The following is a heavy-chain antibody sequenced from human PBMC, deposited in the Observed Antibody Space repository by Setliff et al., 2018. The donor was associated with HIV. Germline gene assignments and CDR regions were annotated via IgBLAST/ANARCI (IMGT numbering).Heavy chain of an antibody. CDR3: ARDFLNYDFYRAFDS. CDR1: GYTFTSYY. Sequence: ASVKVSCKASGYTFTSYYMHWVRQAPGQGLEWMGWINPNSGGTNYAQTFQGWVTLTRDTSISTAYMELSRLRSDDTAVYYCARDFLNYDFYRAFDSWGQGTLVTVSS. D-gene: IGHD3-3*01. CDR2: INPNSGGT. J-gene: IGHJ4*02. V-gene: IGHV1-2*04.